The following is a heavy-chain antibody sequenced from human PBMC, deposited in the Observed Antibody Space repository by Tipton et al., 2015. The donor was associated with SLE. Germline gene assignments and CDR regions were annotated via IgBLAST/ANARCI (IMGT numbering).Heavy chain of an antibody. D-gene: IGHD1-26*01. V-gene: IGHV3-49*04. CDR2: IRSKAYGGTT. Sequence: SLRLSCTASGFTFGDYAMSWVRQAPGKGLEWVGFIRSKAYGGTTEYAASVKGRFTISRDDSKSIAYLQMNSLKTEDTAVYYCTRPPLYSGRVLGYWGQGALVPVSS. CDR3: TRPPLYSGRVLGY. J-gene: IGHJ4*02. CDR1: GFTFGDYA.